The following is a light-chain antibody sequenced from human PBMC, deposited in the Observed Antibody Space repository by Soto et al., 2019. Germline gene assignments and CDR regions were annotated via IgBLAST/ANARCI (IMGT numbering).Light chain of an antibody. CDR1: SSDVGGYNY. V-gene: IGLV2-14*01. CDR2: EVS. CDR3: SSYTSSSTLYV. J-gene: IGLJ1*01. Sequence: QSVLTQPACVSGSPGQSITISCTGTSSDVGGYNYVSWYQQHPGKAPKLMIYEVSNRPSGVSNRFFGSKSGNTASLTISGLQAEDEADYYCSSYTSSSTLYVFGTGTKLTVL.